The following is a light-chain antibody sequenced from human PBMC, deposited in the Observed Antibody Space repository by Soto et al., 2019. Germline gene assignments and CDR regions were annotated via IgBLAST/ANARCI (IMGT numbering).Light chain of an antibody. Sequence: QLVLTQPRSVSGSPGQSVTISCTGTSSDVGYSNYVSWYQQHPGKSPKLMIYDVNERPSGVPDRFSGSKSGNTASLTISGLLAEDEADYYCCSYSGSYTFVLFGGGTKLTVL. J-gene: IGLJ2*01. CDR2: DVN. CDR3: CSYSGSYTFVL. V-gene: IGLV2-11*01. CDR1: SSDVGYSNY.